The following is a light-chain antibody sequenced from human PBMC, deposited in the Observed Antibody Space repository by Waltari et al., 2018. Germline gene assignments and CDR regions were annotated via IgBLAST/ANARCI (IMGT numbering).Light chain of an antibody. CDR3: QDLHDYPV. J-gene: IGKJ3*01. Sequence: IQLTQSPSSLSASVGDRVTIPCRASHDISSHLAWYHQKPGKAPTLLIYPASTLESGVPSRFRGSGSGTEFTLTITSLQPEDFATYFCQDLHDYPVFGPGTKVDIK. CDR2: PAS. CDR1: HDISSH. V-gene: IGKV1-9*01.